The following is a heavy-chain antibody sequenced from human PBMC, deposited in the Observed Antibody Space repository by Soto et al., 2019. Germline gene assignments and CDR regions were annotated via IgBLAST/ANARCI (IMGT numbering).Heavy chain of an antibody. CDR2: ISAYNGNT. D-gene: IGHD3-10*01. J-gene: IGHJ6*03. V-gene: IGHV1-18*01. Sequence: QVQLVQSGAEVKKPGASVQVSCKASGYTFTSYGISWVRQAPGQGLEWMGWISAYNGNTNYAQKLQGRVTMTPDTSTSTAYMELRSLRSDDTAVYYCARDLTHYYGSGSYDYYYYMDVWGKGTTVTVSS. CDR3: ARDLTHYYGSGSYDYYYYMDV. CDR1: GYTFTSYG.